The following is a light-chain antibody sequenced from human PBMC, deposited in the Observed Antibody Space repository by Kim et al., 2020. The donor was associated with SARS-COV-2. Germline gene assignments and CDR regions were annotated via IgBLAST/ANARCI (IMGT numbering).Light chain of an antibody. CDR1: TGAVTSGHY. CDR3: FLFYSATGI. Sequence: QAVVTQEPSLTVSPGETVTLTCGSSTGAVTSGHYPFWFQQKPAQAPRTLIYYTTNRHSWTPARFSGSLLGGKAALTLSGAQPEDEAEYFCFLFYSATGIFGGGTQLTVL. V-gene: IGLV7-46*01. CDR2: YTT. J-gene: IGLJ2*01.